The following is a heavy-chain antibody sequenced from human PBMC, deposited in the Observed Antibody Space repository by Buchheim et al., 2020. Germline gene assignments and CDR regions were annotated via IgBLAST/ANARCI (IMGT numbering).Heavy chain of an antibody. CDR1: GFTFSSYG. Sequence: QVQLVESGGGVVQPGRSLRLSCAASGFTFSSYGMHWVRQAPGKGLGWVAVIWDDGSNKYYADSVKGRFTISRDNSKNTLYLQMNSLRAEDTAVYYCARQDVDTAMVILGYYFDYWRQGTL. CDR2: IWDDGSNK. D-gene: IGHD5-18*01. J-gene: IGHJ4*02. V-gene: IGHV3-33*01. CDR3: ARQDVDTAMVILGYYFDY.